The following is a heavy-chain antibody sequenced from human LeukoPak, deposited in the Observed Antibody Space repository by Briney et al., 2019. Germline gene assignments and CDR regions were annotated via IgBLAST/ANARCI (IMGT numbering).Heavy chain of an antibody. V-gene: IGHV3-7*01. CDR3: ARDPRPSSGWRPFDY. CDR1: GFTFSSYW. D-gene: IGHD6-19*01. CDR2: IKQDGSER. Sequence: GGSLRLSCAASGFTFSSYWMSWVPQAPGKGLEWVANIKQDGSERYYVDSVKGRFTISRDNAKNSLYLQMNSLRAEDTAVFYCARDPRPSSGWRPFDYWGRGTLVTVSS. J-gene: IGHJ4*02.